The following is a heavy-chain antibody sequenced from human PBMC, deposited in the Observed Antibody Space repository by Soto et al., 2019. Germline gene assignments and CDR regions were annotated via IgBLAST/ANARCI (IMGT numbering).Heavy chain of an antibody. CDR1: EFTFSTYW. CDR3: AREHIVPVVVVAATRYYYYMDV. V-gene: IGHV3-7*01. D-gene: IGHD2-15*01. CDR2: IKQDGSEK. Sequence: EVQLVESGGGLVQPGGSLRLSCAASEFTFSTYWMSWVRQAPGKGLEWVANIKQDGSEKYYVESVRGRFTISRDNAKNSLYLQMNSLRAEDTAVYYCAREHIVPVVVVAATRYYYYMDVWGKGTTVTVSS. J-gene: IGHJ6*03.